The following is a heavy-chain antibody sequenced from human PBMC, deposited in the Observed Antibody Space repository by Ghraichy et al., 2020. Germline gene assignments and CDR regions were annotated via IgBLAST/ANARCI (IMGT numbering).Heavy chain of an antibody. J-gene: IGHJ6*03. Sequence: ASVKVSCKASGYTFTGYYMHWVRQAPGQGLEWMGWINPNSGGTNYAQKFQGRVTMTRDTSISTAYMELSRLRSDDTAVYYCARDQQYSSSSYYYYYYYMDVWGKGTTVTVSS. V-gene: IGHV1-2*02. CDR2: INPNSGGT. CDR3: ARDQQYSSSSYYYYYYYMDV. D-gene: IGHD6-6*01. CDR1: GYTFTGYY.